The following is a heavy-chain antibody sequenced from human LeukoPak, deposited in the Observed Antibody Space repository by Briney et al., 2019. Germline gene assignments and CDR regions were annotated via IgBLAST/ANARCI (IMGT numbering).Heavy chain of an antibody. Sequence: PGGSLRLSCAAPGFTFSSYEMNWVRQAPGKGLEWVSYISSSGSTIYYADSVKGRFTISRDNAKNSLYLQMNSLRAEDTAVYYCARDPYYRVAVAGTREGDDWGQGTLVTVSS. V-gene: IGHV3-48*03. CDR3: ARDPYYRVAVAGTREGDD. CDR2: ISSSGSTI. CDR1: GFTFSSYE. J-gene: IGHJ4*02. D-gene: IGHD6-19*01.